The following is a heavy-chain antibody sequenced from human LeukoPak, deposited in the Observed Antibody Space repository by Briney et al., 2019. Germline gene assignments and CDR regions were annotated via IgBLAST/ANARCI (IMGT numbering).Heavy chain of an antibody. V-gene: IGHV2-5*02. J-gene: IGHJ5*02. CDR2: INWDDDK. Sequence: SGPTLVKPTQTPTLTCTFSGFSLSTSGVGVGWIRQPPGKALEWLALINWDDDKRYSSFLKSRLTITEDTSKNQVVLTMTNMDPLDTGTYYCARSYGIACRHGGWFDPWGQGTLVTVSS. CDR3: ARSYGIACRHGGWFDP. CDR1: GFSLSTSGVG. D-gene: IGHD6-13*01.